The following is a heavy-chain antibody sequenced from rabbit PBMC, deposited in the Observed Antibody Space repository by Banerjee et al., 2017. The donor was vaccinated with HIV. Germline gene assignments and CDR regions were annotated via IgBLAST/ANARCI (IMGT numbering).Heavy chain of an antibody. V-gene: IGHV1S45*01. D-gene: IGHD6-1*01. CDR2: IYAGTSDPT. CDR3: ARENYVGVGYATYFNL. J-gene: IGHJ4*01. CDR1: GFDISNYNM. Sequence: QQQLEESGGGLVQPEGSLTLTCKASGFDISNYNMQWVRQAPGKGLEWIACIYAGTSDPTYYASWVNGRFTISKTLTTVTLQMTSLAAADTATYFCARENYVGVGYATYFNLWGPGTLVTVS.